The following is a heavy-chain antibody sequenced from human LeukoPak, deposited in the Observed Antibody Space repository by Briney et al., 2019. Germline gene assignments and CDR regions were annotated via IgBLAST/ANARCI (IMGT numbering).Heavy chain of an antibody. Sequence: GGSLRLSCAASGFTFSSYAMHWVRQAPGKGLEWVAVISYDGSNKYYADSVEGRFTISRDNSKNTLYLQMNSLRAEDTAVYYCARDKFIVATIDLLDYWGQGTLVTVSS. CDR3: ARDKFIVATIDLLDY. V-gene: IGHV3-30-3*01. CDR2: ISYDGSNK. J-gene: IGHJ4*02. D-gene: IGHD5-12*01. CDR1: GFTFSSYA.